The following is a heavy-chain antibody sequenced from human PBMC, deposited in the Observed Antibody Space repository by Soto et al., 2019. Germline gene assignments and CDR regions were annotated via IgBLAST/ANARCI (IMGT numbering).Heavy chain of an antibody. Sequence: QVQLQESGPGLVKPSETLSLTCAVSGDSISSYYCMWIRQPPGKGLESIGYLYYGRSANYNPSPKSRVTLSVDTSTNQCSLTLSSMTAADKAVYYCALRSMAVVPEYWGQGTLVTVSS. CDR3: ALRSMAVVPEY. V-gene: IGHV4-59*01. D-gene: IGHD3-22*01. J-gene: IGHJ4*02. CDR1: GDSISSYY. CDR2: LYYGRSA.